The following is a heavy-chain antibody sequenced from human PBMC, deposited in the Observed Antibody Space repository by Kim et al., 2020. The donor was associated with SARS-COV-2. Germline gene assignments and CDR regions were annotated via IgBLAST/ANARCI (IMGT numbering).Heavy chain of an antibody. V-gene: IGHV3-30*02. J-gene: IGHJ6*02. Sequence: GRFTISRDNSKNTLYLQMNSLRAEDTAVYYCAKDLFSGWYLWYYYYGMDVWGQGTTVTVSS. CDR3: AKDLFSGWYLWYYYYGMDV. D-gene: IGHD6-19*01.